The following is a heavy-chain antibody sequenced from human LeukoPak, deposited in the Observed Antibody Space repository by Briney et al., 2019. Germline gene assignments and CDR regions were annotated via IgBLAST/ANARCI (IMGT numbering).Heavy chain of an antibody. CDR3: ARDLRVGGSYYYGMDV. J-gene: IGHJ6*02. CDR1: GYTFTGYY. D-gene: IGHD2-15*01. CDR2: INPNSGGT. Sequence: ASVKVSCKASGYTFTGYYMHWVRQAPGQGLEWMGWINPNSGGTNYAQKFQGRVTMTRDTSISTAYMELSRLRSGDTAVYYCARDLRVGGSYYYGMDVWGQGTTVTVSS. V-gene: IGHV1-2*02.